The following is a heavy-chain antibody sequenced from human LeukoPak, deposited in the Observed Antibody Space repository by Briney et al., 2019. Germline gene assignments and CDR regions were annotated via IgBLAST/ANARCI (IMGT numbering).Heavy chain of an antibody. CDR2: IYYTGDN. V-gene: IGHV4-59*08. CDR1: GASISDSY. J-gene: IGHJ4*02. D-gene: IGHD6-6*01. CDR3: ARFTARAREIDY. Sequence: PSETLSLTCSVSGASISDSYWTWLRQPPGKTLEWIGYIYYTGDNDYNPSLKSRVTMSVDTSKSHLSLKLTSVTAADTAVHYCARFTARAREIDYWGQGILVTVSS.